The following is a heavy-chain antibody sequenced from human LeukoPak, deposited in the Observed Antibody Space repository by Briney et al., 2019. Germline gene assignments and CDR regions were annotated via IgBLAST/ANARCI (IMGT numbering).Heavy chain of an antibody. J-gene: IGHJ4*02. CDR3: SKSPDYDILTGYYGY. Sequence: GGSLRLSCAASGFTFSSYAMSWVRQAPGKGLEWVSAISGGGGSTYYADSVKGRFTISRDNSKNTLYLQMNRLRAEDTAVYYCSKSPDYDILTGYYGYWGQGTLVTVSS. CDR1: GFTFSSYA. D-gene: IGHD3-9*01. CDR2: ISGGGGST. V-gene: IGHV3-23*01.